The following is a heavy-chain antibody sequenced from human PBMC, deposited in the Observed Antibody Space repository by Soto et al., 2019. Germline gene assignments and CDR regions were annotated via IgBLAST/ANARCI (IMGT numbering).Heavy chain of an antibody. CDR1: GFTFDDYA. Sequence: GGSLRLSCVVSGFTFDDYAMHWVRQAPGGGLEWVSGINWNSAVIGYADSVKGRFTISRDNAKNALYLQMTSLRDEDTAVYYCARSRNSAVADSFDFWGQGTLVTVSS. CDR2: INWNSAVI. V-gene: IGHV3-9*01. J-gene: IGHJ4*02. D-gene: IGHD3-10*01. CDR3: ARSRNSAVADSFDF.